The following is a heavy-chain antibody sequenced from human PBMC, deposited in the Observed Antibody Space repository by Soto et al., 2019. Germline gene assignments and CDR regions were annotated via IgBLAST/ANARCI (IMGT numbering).Heavy chain of an antibody. J-gene: IGHJ4*02. CDR3: ARDRSKGGQWLVLFFDY. Sequence: ASVKVSCKASGYTFTTYAMHCVRQAPGQILEWMGWINAGNGDTKYSQNFQGRVTITRDTSASTAYMELSSLRSEDTAVYYCARDRSKGGQWLVLFFDYWGQGTLVTVSS. CDR1: GYTFTTYA. V-gene: IGHV1-3*01. CDR2: INAGNGDT. D-gene: IGHD6-19*01.